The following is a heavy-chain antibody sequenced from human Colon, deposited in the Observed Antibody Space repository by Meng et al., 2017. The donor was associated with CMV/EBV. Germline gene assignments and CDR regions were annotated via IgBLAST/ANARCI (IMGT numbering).Heavy chain of an antibody. Sequence: SETLSLTCSASGDSSGSYYWSWLRQPPGKGLEWIGYVSYTGSATYNPALESRVTISVTTPESQFSLKLSSVTAADSAVYYCARAQNVIPELFDSWGQGTLVTVSS. CDR3: ARAQNVIPELFDS. D-gene: IGHD2/OR15-2a*01. J-gene: IGHJ4*02. CDR2: VSYTGSA. CDR1: GDSSGSYY. V-gene: IGHV4-59*01.